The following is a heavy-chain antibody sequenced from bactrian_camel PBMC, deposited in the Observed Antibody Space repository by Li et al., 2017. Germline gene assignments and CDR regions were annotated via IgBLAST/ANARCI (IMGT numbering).Heavy chain of an antibody. CDR1: PTITGSYC. D-gene: IGHD7*01. Sequence: VQLVESGGGSVQAGGSLNLSCVVSPTITGSYCMAWFRQIPGKGREGVATFGGKGVTTYADSVKGRFAITRDDAKNTVYLQMNDLKPEDTAVYYCARDKDYVIGGRYNPDSQGTQVTVS. V-gene: IGHV3S1*01. CDR2: TFGGKGVT. J-gene: IGHJ4*01.